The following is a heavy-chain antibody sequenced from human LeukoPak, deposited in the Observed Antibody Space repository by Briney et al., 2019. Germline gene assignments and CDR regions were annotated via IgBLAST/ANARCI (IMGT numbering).Heavy chain of an antibody. D-gene: IGHD4-23*01. J-gene: IGHJ4*02. V-gene: IGHV3-30*02. CDR2: IRYDGSNK. CDR1: GFTFSSYG. Sequence: PGGSLRLSCAASGFTFSSYGMHWVRQAPGKGLEWVAFIRYDGSNKYYADSVKGRFTISRDNSKNTLYLQMNSLRAEVTAVYYCAKDGATVTLGTLDYWGQGTLVTVSS. CDR3: AKDGATVTLGTLDY.